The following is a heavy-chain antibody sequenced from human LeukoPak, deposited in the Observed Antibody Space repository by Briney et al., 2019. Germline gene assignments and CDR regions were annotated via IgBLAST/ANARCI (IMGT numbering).Heavy chain of an antibody. CDR1: GFTVSDNY. CDR2: IYSDGSA. D-gene: IGHD6-6*01. CDR3: ARQSILDY. Sequence: PGGSLRLSCAASGFTVSDNYMSWVRQAPGKGLEWVSIIYSDGSASYADSVRGRFTIPRDNSKNTLSLQMNSLRAEDTAVYYCARQSILDYWGQGTLVTVSS. J-gene: IGHJ4*02. V-gene: IGHV3-66*04.